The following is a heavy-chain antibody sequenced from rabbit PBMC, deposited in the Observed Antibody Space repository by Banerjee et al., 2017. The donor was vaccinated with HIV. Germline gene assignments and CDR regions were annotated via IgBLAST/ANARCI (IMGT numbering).Heavy chain of an antibody. V-gene: IGHV1S47*01. J-gene: IGHJ4*01. CDR2: IYPDYGST. Sequence: QEQLVESGGGLVTLGGSLKLSCKASGIDFSSYGISWVRQAPGKGLEWIAYIYPDYGSTDYASWVNGRFTISLDNAQNTVFLQMTSLTAADTATYFCAPYGRSSVWGLALWGPGTLVTVS. D-gene: IGHD1-1*01. CDR3: APYGRSSVWGLAL. CDR1: GIDFSSYG.